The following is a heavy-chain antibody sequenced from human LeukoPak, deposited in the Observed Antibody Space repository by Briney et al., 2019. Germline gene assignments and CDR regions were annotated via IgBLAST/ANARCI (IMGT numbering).Heavy chain of an antibody. D-gene: IGHD1-26*01. CDR2: INPNSGGT. J-gene: IGHJ5*02. Sequence: ASVKVSCKASGYTFTGYYMHWVRQAPGQGLEWMGRINPNSGGTNYAQKLQGRVTMTRDTSISTAYMELSRLRSDDTAVYYCARLPGVGAQRWFDPWGQGTLVTVSS. CDR3: ARLPGVGAQRWFDP. CDR1: GYTFTGYY. V-gene: IGHV1-2*06.